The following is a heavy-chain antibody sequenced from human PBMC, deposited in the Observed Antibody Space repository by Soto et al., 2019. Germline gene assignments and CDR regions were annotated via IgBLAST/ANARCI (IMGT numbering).Heavy chain of an antibody. CDR2: IYFSGST. Sequence: PAETLASTCTVSGASINSCGYYWSWVRQLPVIVLQWIGYIYFSGSTYYNPSLESRVSISLDTSQNQFSLKLSSVSAADTAVYYCASGDPSEILLTHWGDGTLVTVSS. CDR1: GASINSCGYY. J-gene: IGHJ4*01. D-gene: IGHD2-21*02. V-gene: IGHV4-31*03. CDR3: ASGDPSEILLTH.